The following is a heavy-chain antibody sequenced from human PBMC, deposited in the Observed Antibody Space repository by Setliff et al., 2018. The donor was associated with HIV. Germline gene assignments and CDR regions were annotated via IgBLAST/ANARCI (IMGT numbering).Heavy chain of an antibody. CDR2: IYTSGST. D-gene: IGHD6-13*01. J-gene: IGHJ4*02. V-gene: IGHV4-61*09. CDR3: ARVATAGENLDY. CDR1: GGSISSGSYY. Sequence: SETLSLTCTVSGGSISSGSYYWSWIRQPAGKGLEWIGHIYTSGSTNYNPSLKSRVTISVDTSKNQFSLKLSSVTAADTAVYYCARVATAGENLDYWGQGTLVTVSS.